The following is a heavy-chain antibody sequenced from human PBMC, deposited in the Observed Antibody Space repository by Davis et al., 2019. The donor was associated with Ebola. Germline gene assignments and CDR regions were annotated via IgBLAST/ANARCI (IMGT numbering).Heavy chain of an antibody. D-gene: IGHD3-3*01. CDR1: GYTFTGYY. Sequence: ASVKVSCKASGYTFTGYYMHWVRQAPGQGLEWMGRINPNSGGTNYAQKFQGRVTMTGDTSISTVYMDLSRLRYDDTAVYFCARGGLVLAVMPRDYYHGLDVWGQGTTVTVSS. CDR3: ARGGLVLAVMPRDYYHGLDV. CDR2: INPNSGGT. J-gene: IGHJ6*02. V-gene: IGHV1-2*06.